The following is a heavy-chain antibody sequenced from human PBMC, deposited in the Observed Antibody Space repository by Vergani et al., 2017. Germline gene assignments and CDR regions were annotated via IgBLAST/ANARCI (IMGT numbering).Heavy chain of an antibody. D-gene: IGHD6-13*01. CDR3: VKDIAASGNYWYFDL. J-gene: IGHJ2*01. CDR2: INWNSDSI. Sequence: EVQLVESGGGVVRPGGSLRLSCIASGFTFRIYGMHWVRQAPGKGLEWVSGINWNSDSIAYADSVKGRFTISRDNAKNSLYLQMNSLRAEDTALYYCVKDIAASGNYWYFDLWGRGTLVTVSS. CDR1: GFTFRIYG. V-gene: IGHV3-9*01.